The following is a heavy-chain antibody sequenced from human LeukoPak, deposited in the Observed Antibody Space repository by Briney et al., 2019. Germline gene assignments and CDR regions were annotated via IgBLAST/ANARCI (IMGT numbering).Heavy chain of an antibody. CDR2: INPSSGNT. Sequence: EASVKVSCKASGYAFISYDINWVRQAPGQGLEWMGWINPSSGNTGYAQKFKGRVTMTRNTSISTAYMELSSLRSEDTAVYYCAVGATENDAFDIWGQGTMVTVSS. V-gene: IGHV1-8*01. D-gene: IGHD1-26*01. J-gene: IGHJ3*02. CDR3: AVGATENDAFDI. CDR1: GYAFISYD.